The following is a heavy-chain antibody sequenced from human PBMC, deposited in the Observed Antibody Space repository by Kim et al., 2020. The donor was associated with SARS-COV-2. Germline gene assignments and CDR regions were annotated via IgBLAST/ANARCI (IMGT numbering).Heavy chain of an antibody. D-gene: IGHD3-10*01. CDR1: GGSISSSSYY. CDR2: IYYSGST. V-gene: IGHV4-39*01. CDR3: ARQYLTYYYGSGSPKGAYYYYYYGMDV. J-gene: IGHJ6*02. Sequence: SETLSLTCTVSGGSISSSSYYWGWIRQPPGKGLEWIGSIYYSGSTYYNPSLKSRVTISVDTSKNQFSLKLSSVTAADTAVYYCARQYLTYYYGSGSPKGAYYYYYYGMDVWGQGTTVTVSS.